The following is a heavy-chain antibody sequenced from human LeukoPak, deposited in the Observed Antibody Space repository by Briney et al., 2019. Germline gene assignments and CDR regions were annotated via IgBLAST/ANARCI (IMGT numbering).Heavy chain of an antibody. Sequence: PSETLSLTCTVSGGSISSYYWSWIRQPPGKGLEWIGYIYYSGGTNYNPSLKSRVTISVDTSKNQFSLKLSSVTAADTAAYYCAREVGYCSGGSCYSYFDYWGQGTLVTVSS. J-gene: IGHJ4*02. CDR3: AREVGYCSGGSCYSYFDY. V-gene: IGHV4-59*01. CDR1: GGSISSYY. CDR2: IYYSGGT. D-gene: IGHD2-15*01.